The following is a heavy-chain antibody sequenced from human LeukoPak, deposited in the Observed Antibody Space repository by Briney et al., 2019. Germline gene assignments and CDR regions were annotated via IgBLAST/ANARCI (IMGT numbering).Heavy chain of an antibody. CDR1: GGSISSSSYY. Sequence: PSETLSLTCTVSGGSISSSSYYWGWIRQPPGKGLEWIGSIYYSGSTYYNPSLKSRVTKSVDTSKNQFSLKLSSVTAADTAVYYCARHAPRENWFDPWGQGTLVTVSS. CDR3: ARHAPRENWFDP. V-gene: IGHV4-39*01. J-gene: IGHJ5*02. CDR2: IYYSGST.